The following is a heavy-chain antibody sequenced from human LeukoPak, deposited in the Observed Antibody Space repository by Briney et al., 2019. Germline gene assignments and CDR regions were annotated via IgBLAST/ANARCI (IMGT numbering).Heavy chain of an antibody. D-gene: IGHD3-3*01. Sequence: ASVKVSCKASGGTFSSYAISWVRQAPGQGLEWMGWMNPNSGNTGYAQKFQGRVTITRNTSISTAYMELSSLRSEDTAVYYCARGLGYDFWSDDNWFDPWGQGTLVTVSS. CDR2: MNPNSGNT. J-gene: IGHJ5*02. CDR1: GGTFSSYA. CDR3: ARGLGYDFWSDDNWFDP. V-gene: IGHV1-8*03.